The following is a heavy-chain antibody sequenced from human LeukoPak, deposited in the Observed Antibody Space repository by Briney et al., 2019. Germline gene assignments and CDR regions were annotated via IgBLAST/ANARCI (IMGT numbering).Heavy chain of an antibody. CDR2: INPNSGGT. CDR3: AREGITMVRGSNKYNWFDP. CDR1: GYTFTGYY. V-gene: IGHV1-2*02. J-gene: IGHJ5*02. Sequence: ASVKVSCKASGYTFTGYYMHWVRQAPGQGLEWMGWINPNSGGTNYAQKFQGRVAMTRDTSISTAYMELSRLRSDDTAAYYCAREGITMVRGSNKYNWFDPWGQGTLVTVSS. D-gene: IGHD3-10*01.